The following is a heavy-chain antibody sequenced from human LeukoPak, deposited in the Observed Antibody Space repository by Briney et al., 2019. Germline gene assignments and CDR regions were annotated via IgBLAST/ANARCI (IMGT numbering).Heavy chain of an antibody. CDR3: AKQGDGGLFDS. D-gene: IGHD3-16*01. V-gene: IGHV5-51*01. Sequence: GESLKISCKVSGYSFSNNWIGWVRQMPGEGLELMGILHPAASDTRYNPSFGGQVTFSADKSISTAYLQWTSVKASDTAMYYCAKQGDGGLFDSWGQGTLVTVSS. CDR2: LHPAASDT. J-gene: IGHJ5*01. CDR1: GYSFSNNW.